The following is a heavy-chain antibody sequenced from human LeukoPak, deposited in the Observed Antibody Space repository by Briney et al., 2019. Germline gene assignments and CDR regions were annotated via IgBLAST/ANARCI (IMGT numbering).Heavy chain of an antibody. V-gene: IGHV4-59*08. CDR1: GGTISSYY. CDR2: IYYSGST. Sequence: SETLTLTCTVSGGTISSYYWSWIRQPPGKGLEWVGYIYYSGSTNYNPSLKSRVTISLDKSKNQFSLKLSSVTAAETAVYYCARLRDGRVNSYGYPEGYFDYWGQGNLVTVSS. J-gene: IGHJ4*02. CDR3: ARLRDGRVNSYGYPEGYFDY. D-gene: IGHD5-18*01.